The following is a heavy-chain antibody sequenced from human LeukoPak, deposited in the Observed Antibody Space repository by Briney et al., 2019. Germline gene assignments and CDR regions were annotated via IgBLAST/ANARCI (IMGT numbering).Heavy chain of an antibody. CDR3: ARAQAQAYGSGSYYIPVISGSDY. J-gene: IGHJ4*02. CDR2: INPSGGST. CDR1: GYTFTSYY. V-gene: IGHV1-46*01. D-gene: IGHD3-10*01. Sequence: ASVKVSCKASGYTFTSYYMHWVRQAPGQGLEWMGIINPSGGSTSYAQKFQGRVTMTRDTSTSTVYMELSSLRSEDTAVYYCARAQAQAYGSGSYYIPVISGSDYWGQGTLVTVSS.